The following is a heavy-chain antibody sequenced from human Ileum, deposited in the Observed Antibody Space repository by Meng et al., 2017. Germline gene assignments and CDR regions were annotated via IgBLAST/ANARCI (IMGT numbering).Heavy chain of an antibody. J-gene: IGHJ4*02. CDR3: ARDTTGWARDY. D-gene: IGHD6-19*01. Sequence: ESLKISCSASGFTFSYYSMNWIRQTPGKGLEWVSSISPGSDYIYYADSLESRFTVSRDNAKNSLYLQMNSLRVEDTAVYYCARDTTGWARDYWGQGTLVTVSS. CDR1: GFTFSYYS. V-gene: IGHV3-21*01. CDR2: ISPGSDYI.